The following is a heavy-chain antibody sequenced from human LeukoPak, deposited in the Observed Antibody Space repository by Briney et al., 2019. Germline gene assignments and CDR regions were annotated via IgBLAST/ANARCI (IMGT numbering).Heavy chain of an antibody. CDR2: INPNSGGT. J-gene: IGHJ4*02. V-gene: IGHV1-2*02. CDR1: GYTFTGYY. CDR3: ARSLSIAARPFDY. D-gene: IGHD6-6*01. Sequence: ASVKVSCKASGYTFTGYYMHWVRQAPGPGLEWMGWINPNSGGTNYAQKFQGRVTMTRDTSISTAYMELSRLRSDDTAVYYCARSLSIAARPFDYWGQGTLVTVSS.